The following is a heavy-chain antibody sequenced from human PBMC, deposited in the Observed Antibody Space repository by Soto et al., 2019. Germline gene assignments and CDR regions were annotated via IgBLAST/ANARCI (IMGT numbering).Heavy chain of an antibody. J-gene: IGHJ4*02. Sequence: SETLSLTCTVSGGSINSSRDFWGWIRQPPGKGLEWIGEINHSGSTNYNPSLKSRVTISVDTSKNQFSLKLTSVTAADTAVYYCARDKITGLFDYWGQGTLVTVSS. D-gene: IGHD2-8*02. CDR3: ARDKITGLFDY. CDR1: GGSINSSRDF. CDR2: INHSGST. V-gene: IGHV4-39*07.